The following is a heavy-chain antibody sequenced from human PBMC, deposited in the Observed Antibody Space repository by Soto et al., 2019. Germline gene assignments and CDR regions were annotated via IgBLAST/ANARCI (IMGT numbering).Heavy chain of an antibody. D-gene: IGHD1-26*01. V-gene: IGHV4-39*01. CDR3: ARSSGLHRIVGATSWFDP. J-gene: IGHJ5*02. CDR2: IYYSGST. Sequence: SETLSLTCTVSGGSISSSSYYWGWIRQPPGKGLEWIGSIYYSGSTYYNPSLKSRVTISVDTSKNQFSLKLSSVTAADTAVYYCARSSGLHRIVGATSWFDPWGQGTLVTAPQ. CDR1: GGSISSSSYY.